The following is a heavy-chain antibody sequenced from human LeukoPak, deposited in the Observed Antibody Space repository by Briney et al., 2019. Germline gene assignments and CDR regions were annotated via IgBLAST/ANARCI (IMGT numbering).Heavy chain of an antibody. J-gene: IGHJ4*02. D-gene: IGHD6-13*01. CDR1: GFTVSSNY. CDR3: ARAPYSSSWYYFDY. CDR2: LYSDGTT. V-gene: IGHV3-53*01. Sequence: GGSLRLSCAASGFTVSSNYMSWLRQSPEMGLEWVSILYSDGTTYYTDSVRGRFTISRDNAKNSLYLQMNSLRAEDTAVYYCARAPYSSSWYYFDYWGQGTLVTVSS.